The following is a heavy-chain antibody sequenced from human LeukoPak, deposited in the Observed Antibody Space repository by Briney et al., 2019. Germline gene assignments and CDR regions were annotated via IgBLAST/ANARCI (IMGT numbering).Heavy chain of an antibody. Sequence: PGGSLRLSCVASGFTFSDYYMSWIRQAPGKGLEWVSYISSSGSTIYYADSVKGRFTISRDNAKNSLYLQMNSLRAEDTAVYYCASLEPGIAVAAYWGQGTLVTVSS. CDR1: GFTFSDYY. J-gene: IGHJ4*02. D-gene: IGHD6-19*01. CDR3: ASLEPGIAVAAY. CDR2: ISSSGSTI. V-gene: IGHV3-11*01.